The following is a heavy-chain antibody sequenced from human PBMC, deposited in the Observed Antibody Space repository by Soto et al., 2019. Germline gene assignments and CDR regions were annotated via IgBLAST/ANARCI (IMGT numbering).Heavy chain of an antibody. CDR2: ISSSSSYK. J-gene: IGHJ3*02. D-gene: IGHD4-17*01. V-gene: IGHV3-21*01. CDR1: GFTFSSYS. CDR3: ARGRDDYGAPDAFDI. Sequence: GGSLRLSCAASGFTFSSYSMNWVRQAPGKGLEWVSSISSSSSYKYYADSMKGRFTISRDNAKNSLYLQMNSLRAEDTAVYYCARGRDDYGAPDAFDIWGQGTMVTVSS.